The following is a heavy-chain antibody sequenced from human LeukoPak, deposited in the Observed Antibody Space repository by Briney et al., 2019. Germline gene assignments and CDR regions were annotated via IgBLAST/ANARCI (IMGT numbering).Heavy chain of an antibody. D-gene: IGHD3-22*01. J-gene: IGHJ4*02. Sequence: GESLKISCTASGYDFSDYWIGWVRQMPGKGLEWMGVIFPRDSDTRYRPSFQGQVTISADKSITTAYLQWSSLKASDTALYYCARLDPDHDSSGYYFDQWGQGTLRTVSS. V-gene: IGHV5-51*01. CDR2: IFPRDSDT. CDR1: GYDFSDYW. CDR3: ARLDPDHDSSGYYFDQ.